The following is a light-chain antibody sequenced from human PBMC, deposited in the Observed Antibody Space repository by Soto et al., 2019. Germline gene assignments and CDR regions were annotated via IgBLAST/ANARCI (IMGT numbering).Light chain of an antibody. CDR1: QGVSSY. Sequence: AIRMTQSPSSFSASTGDRVTITCRASQGVSSYLAWYQQKPGKAPKLLIYAASTLQSGGPSRFSGSGSGTDFTLTISCLQSEDFSTSYCQQYYSYPPSCGGGTKVEIK. J-gene: IGKJ4*02. CDR2: AAS. CDR3: QQYYSYPPS. V-gene: IGKV1-8*01.